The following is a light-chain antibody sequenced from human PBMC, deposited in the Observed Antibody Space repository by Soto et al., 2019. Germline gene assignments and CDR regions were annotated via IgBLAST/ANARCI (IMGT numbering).Light chain of an antibody. CDR3: AAFDDSLSVVDV. CDR1: TSNIGRNY. CDR2: RDN. Sequence: QSVLTQPPSASGTPGQRVTISCSGSTSNIGRNYVYWYQQIPGTAPRLLIYRDNQRPSAVPDRFSGSKSGTSASLAISGLRSEDEAVYYCAAFDDSLSVVDVFGPGTKVTVL. J-gene: IGLJ1*01. V-gene: IGLV1-47*01.